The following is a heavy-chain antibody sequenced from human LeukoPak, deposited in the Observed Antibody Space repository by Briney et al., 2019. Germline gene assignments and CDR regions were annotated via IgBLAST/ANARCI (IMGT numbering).Heavy chain of an antibody. CDR1: GYTFTDSY. V-gene: IGHV1-2*02. CDR2: ISPNNGDT. D-gene: IGHD3-10*01. J-gene: IGHJ4*02. Sequence: ASVKVSCKPSGYTFTDSYIHWVRQAPGVGLQWMGLISPNNGDTKYAEDFQDRVTMTRETSINTAYMELTGLTPDNTAVYYCVRSPIGASAYWGRGTLVTVSS. CDR3: VRSPIGASAY.